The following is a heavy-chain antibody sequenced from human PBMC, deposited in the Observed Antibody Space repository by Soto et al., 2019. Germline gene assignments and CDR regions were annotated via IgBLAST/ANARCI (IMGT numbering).Heavy chain of an antibody. D-gene: IGHD5-18*01. CDR1: AGFISRCKNY. V-gene: IGHV4-30-4*08. J-gene: IGHJ5*02. CDR3: ARGSGYSYGLDP. Sequence: PSQTWCLPCSVSAGFISRCKNYGCWIRQPPGEGLEWIGFISYSGTTSYSPSLKSRVAISLDTSKNQFSLSLSSVTAADTAVYYCARGSGYSYGLDPWGQGTLVTVS. CDR2: ISYSGTT.